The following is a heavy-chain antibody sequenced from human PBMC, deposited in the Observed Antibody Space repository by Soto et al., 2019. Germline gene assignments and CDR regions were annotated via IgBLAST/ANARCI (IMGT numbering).Heavy chain of an antibody. V-gene: IGHV4-61*01. D-gene: IGHD3-16*01. CDR1: GGSVSSGSYY. CDR2: IYYSGST. CDR3: ARGGGVGSFDY. Sequence: QVQLQESGPGLVKPSETLSLTCTVSGGSVSSGSYYWSWIRQPPGKGLEWIGYIYYSGSTNYNPSLKSRVTISVDTSKNRFSLKLSSVTAADTAVYYCARGGGVGSFDYWGQGTLVTVSS. J-gene: IGHJ4*02.